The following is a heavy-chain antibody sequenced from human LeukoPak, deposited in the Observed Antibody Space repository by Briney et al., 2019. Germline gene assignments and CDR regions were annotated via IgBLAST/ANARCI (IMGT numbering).Heavy chain of an antibody. D-gene: IGHD2-15*01. CDR1: GFTFDDYA. CDR3: ARDQIVVSRLGWWGVLDY. V-gene: IGHV3-9*01. J-gene: IGHJ4*02. Sequence: GGSLRLSCSASGFTFDDYAMHWVRQAPGKGLEWVSGISWNSGSIGYADSVKGRFTISRDNAKNSLYLQMNSLRAEDTAVYYCARDQIVVSRLGWWGVLDYWGQGTLVTVSS. CDR2: ISWNSGSI.